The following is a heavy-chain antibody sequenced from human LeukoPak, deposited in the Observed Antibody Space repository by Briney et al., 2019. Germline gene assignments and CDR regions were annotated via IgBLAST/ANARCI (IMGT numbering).Heavy chain of an antibody. CDR2: INHSGST. V-gene: IGHV4-34*01. D-gene: IGHD6-13*01. CDR1: GGSFSGYY. Sequence: PSETLSLTCAVYGGSFSGYYWSFIRQPPGKGLEWIGEINHSGSTNYNPSLKSRVTLSVDTSKNQFSLKLSSVTAADTAVYYCARALYSSSWYNSHYYYMDVWGKGTTVTVSS. CDR3: ARALYSSSWYNSHYYYMDV. J-gene: IGHJ6*03.